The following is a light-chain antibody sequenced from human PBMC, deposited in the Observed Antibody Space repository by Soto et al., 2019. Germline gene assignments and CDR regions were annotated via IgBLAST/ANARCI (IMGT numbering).Light chain of an antibody. CDR3: QQYNSWTTIT. V-gene: IGKV3-15*01. J-gene: IGKJ5*01. CDR1: QSISTK. CDR2: GAS. Sequence: EIVMTQSPATLSVSPGDRATLSCRASQSISTKLGWYQQRPGQSPRLLIYGASTRATGIPARFSGCGSGTEFTLTISSLQSEDSAVYYCQQYNSWTTITFGQGTRLEIK.